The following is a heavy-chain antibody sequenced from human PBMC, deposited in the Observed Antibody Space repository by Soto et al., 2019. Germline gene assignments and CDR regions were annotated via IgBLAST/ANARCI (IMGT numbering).Heavy chain of an antibody. CDR2: IYYSGST. CDR3: ARAGGWSSGWYDFDY. CDR1: GGSISSYY. Sequence: SETLSLTCTVSGGSISSYYWSWIRQPPGKGLEWIGYIYYSGSTNYNPSLKSRVTISVDTSKNQFSLKLSSVAAADTAVYYCARAGGWSSGWYDFDYWGQGTLVTVSS. D-gene: IGHD6-19*01. J-gene: IGHJ4*02. V-gene: IGHV4-59*01.